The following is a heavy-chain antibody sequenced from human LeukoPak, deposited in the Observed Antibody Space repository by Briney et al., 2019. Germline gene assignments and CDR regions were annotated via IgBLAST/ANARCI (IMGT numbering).Heavy chain of an antibody. CDR3: ARVVDWCSGGSCCFDY. D-gene: IGHD2-15*01. CDR2: INSDGINT. J-gene: IGHJ4*02. V-gene: IGHV3-74*01. CDR1: GFTFSTHW. Sequence: GPSLRPSCAAAGFTFSTHWTHWARQAPRKGLVWVSQINSDGINTNYAASVNGRFTISRANAKNTLYLQMNSLRAEDTAVYYCARVVDWCSGGSCCFDYWGQGTLVTVSS.